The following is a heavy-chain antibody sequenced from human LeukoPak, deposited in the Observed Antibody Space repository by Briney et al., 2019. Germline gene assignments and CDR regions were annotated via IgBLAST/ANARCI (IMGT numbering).Heavy chain of an antibody. CDR2: ISGSGGST. V-gene: IGHV3-23*01. J-gene: IGHJ6*03. D-gene: IGHD3-22*01. CDR3: AKGLRVVTIYYYYYMDV. Sequence: GGSLRLSCAASGFTFSSYAMSWVRQAPGKGPEWVSAISGSGGSTYYADSVKGRFTISRDNSKNTLYLQMNSLRAEDTAVYYCAKGLRVVTIYYYYYMDVWGKGTTVTVSS. CDR1: GFTFSSYA.